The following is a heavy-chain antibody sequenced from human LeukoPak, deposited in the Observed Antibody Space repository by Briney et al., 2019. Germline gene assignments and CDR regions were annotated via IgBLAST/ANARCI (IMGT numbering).Heavy chain of an antibody. J-gene: IGHJ4*02. CDR1: GYTFAGYY. V-gene: IGHV1-2*02. CDR3: ASTHSGYDYGQFDY. CDR2: INPNSGGT. D-gene: IGHD5-12*01. Sequence: ASVKVSCKASGYTFAGYYMHWVRQAPGQGLEWMGWINPNSGGTNYAQKFQGRVTMTRDTSISTAYMELSRLRSDDTAVYYCASTHSGYDYGQFDYWGQGTLVTVSS.